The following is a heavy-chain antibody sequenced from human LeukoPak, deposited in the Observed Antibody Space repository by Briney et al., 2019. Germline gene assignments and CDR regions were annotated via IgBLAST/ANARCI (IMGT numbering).Heavy chain of an antibody. Sequence: GGSLRLSCAASGFTFSSYAMSWVRQAPGKGLEWVSAISGSGGSTCYADSVKGRFTISRDSSKNTLFLHMNTLRAEDTAVYYCAKGESIAIDAFDIWGQGTMVTVSS. V-gene: IGHV3-23*01. CDR2: ISGSGGST. CDR1: GFTFSSYA. J-gene: IGHJ3*02. CDR3: AKGESIAIDAFDI. D-gene: IGHD6-6*01.